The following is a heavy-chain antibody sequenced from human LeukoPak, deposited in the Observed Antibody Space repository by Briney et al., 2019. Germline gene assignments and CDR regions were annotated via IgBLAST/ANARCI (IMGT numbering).Heavy chain of an antibody. CDR2: ISYNGGT. D-gene: IGHD6-19*01. V-gene: IGHV4-59*01. J-gene: IGHJ4*02. Sequence: PSETLSLTCTVSGGSISSYYWSWIRQAPGKGLEWIGYISYNGGTNYNPSLKSRVTISVDTSKNQFSLNLSSVTAADTAVYYCATAYPFGWYYFDFWGQGSLVTVSS. CDR3: ATAYPFGWYYFDF. CDR1: GGSISSYY.